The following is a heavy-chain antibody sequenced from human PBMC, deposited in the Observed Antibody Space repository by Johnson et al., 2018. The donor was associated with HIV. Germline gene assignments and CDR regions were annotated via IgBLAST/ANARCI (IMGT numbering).Heavy chain of an antibody. J-gene: IGHJ3*02. D-gene: IGHD1-26*01. CDR3: TTDLSGSYEMGDNDAFDI. CDR1: GFTFSSYA. CDR2: IKSKTDGGTT. Sequence: EVQVVESGGGLVQPGGSLRLSCAASGFTFSSYAMHWVRQAPGKGLEWVGRIKSKTDGGTTDYAAPVKGRFTISRDDSKNTLYLQMNSLKTEDTAVYYCTTDLSGSYEMGDNDAFDIWGRGTMVTVSS. V-gene: IGHV3-15*01.